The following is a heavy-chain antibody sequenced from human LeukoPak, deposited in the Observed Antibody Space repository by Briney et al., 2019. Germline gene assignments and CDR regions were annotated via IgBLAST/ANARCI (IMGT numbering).Heavy chain of an antibody. CDR3: ARHRDYYDT. D-gene: IGHD3-22*01. CDR2: IYSSGSA. CDR1: GGSVSNASYY. J-gene: IGHJ4*01. Sequence: KSSETLSLTCTVSGGSVSNASYYWSWIRQPPGKGLEWIGYIYSSGSANYNPSLKSRVIISGDTSKNQISLNLTSVTAADTAVYFCARHRDYYDTWGHGTLVTVSS. V-gene: IGHV4-61*01.